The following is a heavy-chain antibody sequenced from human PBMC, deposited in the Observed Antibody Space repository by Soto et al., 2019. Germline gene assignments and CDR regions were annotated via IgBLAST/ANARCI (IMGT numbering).Heavy chain of an antibody. V-gene: IGHV4-31*03. J-gene: IGHJ5*02. CDR3: ARGQSSLPSRFRWFDP. CDR2: IYYSGST. D-gene: IGHD6-13*01. CDR1: GGSISSGGYY. Sequence: QVQLQESGPGLVKPSQTLSLTCTVSGGSISSGGYYWSWIRQHPGKGLEWIGYIYYSGSTYYNPSRKRRCTLSVDTSKHQFSLKLSSVTAADTAVYYCARGQSSLPSRFRWFDPWGQGTLVTVSS.